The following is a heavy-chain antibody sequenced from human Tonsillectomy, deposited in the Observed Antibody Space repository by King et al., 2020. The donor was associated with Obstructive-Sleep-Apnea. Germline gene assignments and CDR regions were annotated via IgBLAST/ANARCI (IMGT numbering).Heavy chain of an antibody. Sequence: VQLQESGPGLVKPSQTLSLTCTVSGGSISSADYYWSWIRQHPGKGLEWIGYIYYSGSTNYNPSLKSRVIISVDTSKNQFSLRLSSVTAADTAVYYCARAPMVRGIIRWFDPWGQGTLVTVSS. CDR3: ARAPMVRGIIRWFDP. CDR1: GGSISSADYY. V-gene: IGHV4-31*03. D-gene: IGHD3-10*01. J-gene: IGHJ5*02. CDR2: IYYSGST.